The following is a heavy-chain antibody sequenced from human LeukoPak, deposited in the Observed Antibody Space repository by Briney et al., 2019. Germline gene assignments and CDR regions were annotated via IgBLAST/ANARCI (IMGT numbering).Heavy chain of an antibody. J-gene: IGHJ4*02. CDR3: ADLYSSGF. D-gene: IGHD6-19*01. CDR1: IHTFSHYA. Sequence: PGGSLRLSCAPSIHTFSHYAISWVRQAPGKGLEWVSGISGSGGSTYYADSVKGRVTISRDNSKNRMYLSMNSQIAEDTSVYYCADLYSSGFWGQGTLVTVSS. V-gene: IGHV3-23*01. CDR2: ISGSGGST.